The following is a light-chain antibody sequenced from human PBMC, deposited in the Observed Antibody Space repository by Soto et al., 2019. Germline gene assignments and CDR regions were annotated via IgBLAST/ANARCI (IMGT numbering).Light chain of an antibody. Sequence: DLQMTQSPSTLSASAGDRVTITCRASQSISSWLAWYQQKPGKAPKLLIYDSSSLQSGVPSRFSGSGSGTEFTLTNARLQPDYFAPYYCQTYKSYWTSGQGTTVEI. CDR3: QTYKSYWT. V-gene: IGKV1-5*01. J-gene: IGKJ1*01. CDR1: QSISSW. CDR2: DSS.